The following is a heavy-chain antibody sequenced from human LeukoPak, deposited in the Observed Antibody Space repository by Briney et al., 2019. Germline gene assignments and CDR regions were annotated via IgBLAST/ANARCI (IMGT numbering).Heavy chain of an antibody. CDR2: VWHDGSYK. Sequence: GGSLTLSCVASGLTFSNYNMHWVSQAPGKGLEWVAVVWHDGSYKYYVDSVKGRFTISRDNSKNTVYLQVNSLRADDTAVYSCARDSDYYDSSAYSFQGGLHYDFWGQGTLVTVSS. CDR1: GLTFSNYN. CDR3: ARDSDYYDSSAYSFQGGLHYDF. V-gene: IGHV3-33*01. D-gene: IGHD3-22*01. J-gene: IGHJ4*02.